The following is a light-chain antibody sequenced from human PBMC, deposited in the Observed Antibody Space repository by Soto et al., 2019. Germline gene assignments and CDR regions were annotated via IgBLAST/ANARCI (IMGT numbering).Light chain of an antibody. Sequence: EIVMTPSPATLSVSPGERATLSCRASQSVGRNLAWYQQRPGQAPRLLIHGASARPSGVPARFSGSGSGTAFTLTIISLQSEDFAVYYCQQYSDSPITFGPGTTVDLK. CDR3: QQYSDSPIT. CDR1: QSVGRN. J-gene: IGKJ3*01. V-gene: IGKV3-15*01. CDR2: GAS.